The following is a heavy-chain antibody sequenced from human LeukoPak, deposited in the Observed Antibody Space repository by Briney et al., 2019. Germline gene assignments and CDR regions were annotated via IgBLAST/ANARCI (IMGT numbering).Heavy chain of an antibody. D-gene: IGHD3-10*01. CDR3: ARDRYYGSGSLFFDY. CDR2: INSNGGTT. Sequence: GGCLRLSCSASGFTFSSYAMHWVRQAPGKGLEYVSAINSNGGTTYYSDSVKGRFTISRDNSKNTLYLQMSSLRAEDTAVYYCARDRYYGSGSLFFDYWGQRTLATVSS. J-gene: IGHJ4*02. V-gene: IGHV3-64D*09. CDR1: GFTFSSYA.